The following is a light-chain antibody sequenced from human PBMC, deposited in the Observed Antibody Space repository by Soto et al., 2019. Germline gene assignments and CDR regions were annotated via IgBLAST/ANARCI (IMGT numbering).Light chain of an antibody. CDR2: DAS. Sequence: EIGMTQSPSTLSVSPGERATLSCRASQSVSSYLAWYQQKPGQAPRLLIYDASKRATGIPARFSGSGSGTNFTLTISSLEPEDFAVYYCQQRRSWQVTFGQGTRLEIK. CDR3: QQRRSWQVT. V-gene: IGKV3-11*01. J-gene: IGKJ5*01. CDR1: QSVSSY.